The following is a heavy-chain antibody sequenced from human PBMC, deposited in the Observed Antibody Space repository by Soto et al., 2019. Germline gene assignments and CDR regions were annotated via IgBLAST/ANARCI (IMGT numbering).Heavy chain of an antibody. J-gene: IGHJ4*02. CDR2: IYYSGST. D-gene: IGHD3-22*01. V-gene: IGHV4-39*01. CDR3: ARLYYYDSRGYSYY. CDR1: GGSISSSSYY. Sequence: PSETLSLTCTVSGGSISSSSYYWGWIRQPPGKGLEWIGSIYYSGSTYYNPSLKSRVTISVDTSKNQFSLKLSSVTAADTAVYYCARLYYYDSRGYSYYWGQGTLVTVSS.